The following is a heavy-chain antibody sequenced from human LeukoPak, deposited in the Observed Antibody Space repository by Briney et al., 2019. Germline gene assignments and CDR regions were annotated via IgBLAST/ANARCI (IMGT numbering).Heavy chain of an antibody. CDR1: GFIFSHHG. J-gene: IGHJ4*01. CDR2: IWSDGTNR. V-gene: IGHV3-33*01. Sequence: GGSLRLSCAASGFIFSHHGMHWVRQAPGKGLEWVAVIWSDGTNRFYVDSVKGRFTISRDNSQSTVFPQMNSLRVNDTAIYYCARDAQRGFDYSNFLKYWGHGTLVTVSS. CDR3: ARDAQRGFDYSNFLKY. D-gene: IGHD4-11*01.